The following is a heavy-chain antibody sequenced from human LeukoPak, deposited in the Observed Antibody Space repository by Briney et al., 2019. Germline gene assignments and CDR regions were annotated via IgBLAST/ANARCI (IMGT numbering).Heavy chain of an antibody. CDR2: IYHSGST. D-gene: IGHD3-9*01. V-gene: IGHV4-4*02. Sequence: SETLSLTCAVSGGSISSTNWWSWVRQPPGKGLEWIGEIYHSGSTNYNPSLKSRVTISVDKSKNQFSLKLSSVTAADTAIYYCARESYSYEILTGYQRATWFDPWGQGTLVTVSS. J-gene: IGHJ5*02. CDR1: GGSISSTNW. CDR3: ARESYSYEILTGYQRATWFDP.